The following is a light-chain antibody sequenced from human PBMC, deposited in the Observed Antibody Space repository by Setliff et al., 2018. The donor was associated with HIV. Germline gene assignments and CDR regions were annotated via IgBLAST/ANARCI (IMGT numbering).Light chain of an antibody. J-gene: IGLJ1*01. CDR1: SSDVGGYNY. CDR2: EVT. V-gene: IGLV2-14*01. CDR3: NAYSNSSKDIYV. Sequence: QSALTLPASVSGSTGQSITISCTGTSSDVGGYNYVSWYQQHPGQAPKLMIDEVTNRPSGVSNRFSGSKFGNTASLTISGLQADDEADYYCNAYSNSSKDIYVFGTGTKV.